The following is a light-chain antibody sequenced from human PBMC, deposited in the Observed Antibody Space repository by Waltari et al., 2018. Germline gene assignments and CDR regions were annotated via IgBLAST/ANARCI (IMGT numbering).Light chain of an antibody. Sequence: DIQMTQSPSSLSASVGARVTITCQASQSISNYLNWYQQKPGKAPKLLIYAASTLQSGVPSRFSGSGSGTDFTLTISSLQPEDFATYYCQQSYSTPYTFGQGTKLEIK. J-gene: IGKJ2*01. V-gene: IGKV1-39*01. CDR2: AAS. CDR1: QSISNY. CDR3: QQSYSTPYT.